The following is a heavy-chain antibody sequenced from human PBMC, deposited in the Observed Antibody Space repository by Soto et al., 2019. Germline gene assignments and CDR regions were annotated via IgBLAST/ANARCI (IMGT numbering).Heavy chain of an antibody. CDR1: GFTFSSCG. Sequence: GGSLRLSCASSGFTFSSCGMHWVRQAPGKGLEWVAVISYDGSNKYYADSVKGRFTISRDNSKNTLYLQMNSLRAEDTAVYYCAKDDSLGLDYWGQGTLVTVSS. D-gene: IGHD2-21*02. CDR3: AKDDSLGLDY. CDR2: ISYDGSNK. V-gene: IGHV3-30*18. J-gene: IGHJ4*02.